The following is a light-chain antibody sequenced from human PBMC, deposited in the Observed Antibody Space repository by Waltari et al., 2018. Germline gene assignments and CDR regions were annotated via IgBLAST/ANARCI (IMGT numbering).Light chain of an antibody. Sequence: QSGLTQPASVSGSPGQSITMSCPGPSSDVGNYDLFSWYQQYPGKAPKLMVYEVTRRSSGVSDRFSGSKSGNTASLTIYGLQSEDEADYYCCSYAGLGIYVFGTGTKVTVL. CDR3: CSYAGLGIYV. CDR2: EVT. J-gene: IGLJ1*01. V-gene: IGLV2-23*02. CDR1: SSDVGNYDL.